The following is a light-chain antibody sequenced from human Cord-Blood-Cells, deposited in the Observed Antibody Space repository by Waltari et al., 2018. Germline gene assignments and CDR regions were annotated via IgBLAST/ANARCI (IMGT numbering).Light chain of an antibody. J-gene: IGKJ2*01. CDR3: QQSYSTPRT. CDR1: QSISSY. CDR2: ATS. Sequence: DIQMTHSPSSLSASVGARVTITCRASQSISSYLNWYQQKPGKAPKLLIYATSSLQSGVPSRFSGSGSGTDFTLTISSLQPEDFATYYCQQSYSTPRTFGQGTKLEIK. V-gene: IGKV1-39*01.